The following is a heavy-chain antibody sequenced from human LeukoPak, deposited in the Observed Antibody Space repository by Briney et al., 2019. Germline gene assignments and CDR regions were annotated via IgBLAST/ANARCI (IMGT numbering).Heavy chain of an antibody. Sequence: GGSLRLSCAASGFTFSSYSMNWVRQAPGKGLEWVSSISSSSSYIYYADSVKGRFTISGGNAKNSLYLQMNSLRAEDTAVYYCARVAAGSRFDYWGQGTLVTVSS. D-gene: IGHD6-13*01. CDR1: GFTFSSYS. CDR3: ARVAAGSRFDY. CDR2: ISSSSSYI. J-gene: IGHJ4*02. V-gene: IGHV3-21*01.